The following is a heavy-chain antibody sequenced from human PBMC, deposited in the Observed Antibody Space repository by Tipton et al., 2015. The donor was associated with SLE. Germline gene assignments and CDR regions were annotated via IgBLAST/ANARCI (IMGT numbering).Heavy chain of an antibody. CDR2: IYSGGNT. CDR3: ASSGSPAYGDPTEYYYYGMHV. J-gene: IGHJ6*02. D-gene: IGHD3-10*01. CDR1: GFTVSSNY. Sequence: SLRLSCAASGFTVSSNYMGWVRQAPGKGLEWVSVIYSGGNTYYADSVKGRFTISRDNSKNTLYLQMNSLRPDDTAVYYCASSGSPAYGDPTEYYYYGMHVCGQGTTVTVS. V-gene: IGHV3-53*05.